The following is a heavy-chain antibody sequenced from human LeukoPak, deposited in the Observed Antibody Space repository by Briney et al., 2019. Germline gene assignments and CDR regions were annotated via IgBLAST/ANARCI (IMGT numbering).Heavy chain of an antibody. CDR2: IYYSGSA. Sequence: SETLSLTCTVSGGSISSSAYHWGWIRQPPGEGLEWIGTIYYSGSAYYNPSLKSRVTISVDTSKNRFSLKVSSVTAADTAVYYCARVSSVWIKDYYYYMDVWGKGTTVTVSS. D-gene: IGHD5-12*01. V-gene: IGHV4-39*07. CDR1: GGSISSSAYH. J-gene: IGHJ6*03. CDR3: ARVSSVWIKDYYYYMDV.